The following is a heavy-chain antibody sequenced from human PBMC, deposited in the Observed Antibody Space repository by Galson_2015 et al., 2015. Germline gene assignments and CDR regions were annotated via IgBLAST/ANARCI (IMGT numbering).Heavy chain of an antibody. V-gene: IGHV4-30-4*01. CDR2: IYYSGST. CDR3: ARDHYDFWSGYYSGFDY. D-gene: IGHD3-3*01. J-gene: IGHJ4*02. CDR1: GGSISSGDYY. Sequence: TLSLTCTVSGGSISSGDYYWSWIRQPPGKGLEWIGYIYYSGSTYYNPSLKSRVTISVDTSKNQFSLKLSSVTAADTAVYYCARDHYDFWSGYYSGFDYWGQGTLVTVSS.